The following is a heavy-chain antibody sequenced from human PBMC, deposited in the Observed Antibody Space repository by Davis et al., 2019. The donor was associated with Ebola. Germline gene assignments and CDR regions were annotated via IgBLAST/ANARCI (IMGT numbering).Heavy chain of an antibody. CDR2: IYTSGST. CDR1: GGSISSGSYY. Sequence: PSETLSLTCTVSGGSISSGSYYWSWIRQPAGKGLEWIGRIYTSGSTNYNPSLKSRVTMSVDTSKNQFSLKLSSVTAADTAVYYCAREGLAGRVRGRFVDYWGQGTLVTVSS. J-gene: IGHJ4*02. V-gene: IGHV4-61*02. CDR3: AREGLAGRVRGRFVDY. D-gene: IGHD3-10*01.